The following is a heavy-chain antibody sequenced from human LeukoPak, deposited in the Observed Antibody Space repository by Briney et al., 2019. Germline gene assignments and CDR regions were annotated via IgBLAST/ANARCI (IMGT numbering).Heavy chain of an antibody. CDR2: INHSGST. D-gene: IGHD2-2*01. V-gene: IGHV4-34*01. Sequence: SETLSLTCAVHGGSFSGYYCSWIRQPPAKGLEWIGEINHSGSTNYNPSLKRRVTISVDTSKNQFSLKLSSVTAADTAVYYCARGSIGYCSSTSCYRPYFQHWGKGTLVTVSS. CDR1: GGSFSGYY. J-gene: IGHJ1*01. CDR3: ARGSIGYCSSTSCYRPYFQH.